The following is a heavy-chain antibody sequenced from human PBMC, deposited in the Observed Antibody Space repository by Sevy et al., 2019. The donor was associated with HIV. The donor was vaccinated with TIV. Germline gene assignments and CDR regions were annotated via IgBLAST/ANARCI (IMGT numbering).Heavy chain of an antibody. D-gene: IGHD2-15*01. Sequence: GGCLRLSCAASGFTFSSYSMNWVRQAPGKGLEWVSSISSTSSDIKYADSVKGRFTIARDNAKNSLSLQMNSLRAEDTAVYYCAGDLGDFGSGSCYPFDYWGQGTLVTVSS. CDR3: AGDLGDFGSGSCYPFDY. CDR2: ISSTSSDI. CDR1: GFTFSSYS. J-gene: IGHJ4*02. V-gene: IGHV3-21*01.